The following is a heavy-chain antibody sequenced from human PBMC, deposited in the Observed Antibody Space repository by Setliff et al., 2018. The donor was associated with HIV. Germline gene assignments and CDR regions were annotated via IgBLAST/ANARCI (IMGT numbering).Heavy chain of an antibody. Sequence: ASVKVSCKTSGYTFTNYAMHWVRQAPGQSLEWMGWINTATGDTKYSERFRDRITIFRDTSANTAYVDLGSLRSEDTAVYYCAGQRNSGTFYYSYYYMDVWGKGTTVTVSS. J-gene: IGHJ6*03. CDR1: GYTFTNYA. CDR2: INTATGDT. CDR3: AGQRNSGTFYYSYYYMDV. V-gene: IGHV1-3*04. D-gene: IGHD1-26*01.